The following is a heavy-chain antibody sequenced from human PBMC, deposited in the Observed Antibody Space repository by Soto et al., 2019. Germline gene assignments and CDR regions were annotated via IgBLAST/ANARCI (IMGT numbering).Heavy chain of an antibody. CDR3: ARDSKPRIRGGIYGGWYFDL. V-gene: IGHV1-3*01. J-gene: IGHJ2*01. Sequence: QVQLVQSGAEVKKPGASVKVSCKASGYTFTSYAMHWVRQAPGQRLEWMGWINAGNGNTNYAQKLQGRVTMTTDTSTSTAYMELRSLRSDDTAVYYCARDSKPRIRGGIYGGWYFDLWGRGTLVTVSS. CDR1: GYTFTSYA. CDR2: INAGNGNT. D-gene: IGHD4-17*01.